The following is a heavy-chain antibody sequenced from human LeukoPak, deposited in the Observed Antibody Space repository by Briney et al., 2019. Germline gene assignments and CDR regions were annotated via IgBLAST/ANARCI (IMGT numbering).Heavy chain of an antibody. V-gene: IGHV1-2*04. CDR1: GYTFTGYY. J-gene: IGHJ4*02. CDR3: ARGYGDLFGY. D-gene: IGHD4-17*01. CDR2: INPNSGGT. Sequence: GASVKVSCKASGYTFTGYYMHWVRQAPGKGLEWMGLINPNSGGTNYAQKFQGWVTMTRDTSISTAYMELSRLRSDDKAVYYCARGYGDLFGYWGQGTLVPGCS.